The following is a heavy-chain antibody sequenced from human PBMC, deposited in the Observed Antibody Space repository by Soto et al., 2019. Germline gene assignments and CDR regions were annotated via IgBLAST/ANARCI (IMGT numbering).Heavy chain of an antibody. D-gene: IGHD5-12*01. Sequence: QVQLVQSGAEVKKPGSSVKVSCKTSGDIFSGYSISWVRQAPGQGLEWMGGLIPIFGTTNYAQRFHGRVTITADKSTSTVYMELYSLQSEDTAVYYCARDLGSGYDPGDYWGQGTLVTVSS. CDR1: GDIFSGYS. CDR2: LIPIFGTT. V-gene: IGHV1-69*14. CDR3: ARDLGSGYDPGDY. J-gene: IGHJ4*02.